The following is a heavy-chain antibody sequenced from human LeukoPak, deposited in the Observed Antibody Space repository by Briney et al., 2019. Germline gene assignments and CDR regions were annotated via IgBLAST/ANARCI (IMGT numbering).Heavy chain of an antibody. Sequence: PSETLSLTCAVYGVSFSGYYWSWLRQPPGKGLEWIGEINHSGSTNYNPSLKSRVTISVDTSKNQFSLKLSSVTAADTAVYYCARGGGIVVVPAAMGYAFDIWGQGTMVTVSS. J-gene: IGHJ3*02. CDR2: INHSGST. D-gene: IGHD2-2*01. CDR3: ARGGGIVVVPAAMGYAFDI. CDR1: GVSFSGYY. V-gene: IGHV4-34*01.